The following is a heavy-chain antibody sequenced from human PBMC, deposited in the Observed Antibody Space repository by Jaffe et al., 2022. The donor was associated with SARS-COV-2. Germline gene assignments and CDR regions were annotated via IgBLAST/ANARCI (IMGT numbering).Heavy chain of an antibody. CDR2: IWYDGSNK. D-gene: IGHD6-13*01. V-gene: IGHV3-33*01. Sequence: QVQLVESGGGVVQPGRSLRLSCAASGFTFSSYGMHWVRQAPGKGLEWVAVIWYDGSNKYYADSVKGRFTISRDNSKNTLYLQMNSLRAEDTAVYYCARDRGVQQQLGPHFDYWGQGTLVTVSS. J-gene: IGHJ4*02. CDR1: GFTFSSYG. CDR3: ARDRGVQQQLGPHFDY.